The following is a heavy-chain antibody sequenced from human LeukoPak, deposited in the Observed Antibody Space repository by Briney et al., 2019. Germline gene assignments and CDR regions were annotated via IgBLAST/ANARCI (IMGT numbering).Heavy chain of an antibody. Sequence: SETLSLTCTVSGGSISSSSYYCGWIRQPPGKGLEWIGSIYYSGSPYYNPSLKSRVTISVDTSKNQVSLELSSVTAADTAVYYCASCPAVYWGQGTLVTVSS. J-gene: IGHJ4*02. CDR3: ASCPAVY. V-gene: IGHV4-39*01. CDR1: GGSISSSSYY. CDR2: IYYSGSP. D-gene: IGHD6-19*01.